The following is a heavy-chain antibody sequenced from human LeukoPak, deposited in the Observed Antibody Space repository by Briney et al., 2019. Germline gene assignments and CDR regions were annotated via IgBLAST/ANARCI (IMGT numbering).Heavy chain of an antibody. V-gene: IGHV5-10-1*01. D-gene: IGHD3-9*01. J-gene: IGHJ4*02. Sequence: GAPLKISCKGSGSNFTNYWISWVRQLPGKGLEWMGRIDPSNSYTNYSPPFQGHVTISADRSISTAYLQWNSLKASDTAMYYCARHADYHILTGFDYWGQGTLVTVS. CDR1: GSNFTNYW. CDR2: IDPSNSYT. CDR3: ARHADYHILTGFDY.